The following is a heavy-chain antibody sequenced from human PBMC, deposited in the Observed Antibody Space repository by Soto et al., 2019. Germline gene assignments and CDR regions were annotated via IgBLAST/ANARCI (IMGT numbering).Heavy chain of an antibody. V-gene: IGHV2-5*02. J-gene: IGHJ4*02. CDR2: SYWDDDK. CDR3: AHRGKGILWFGEYDY. CDR1: GFSLSTSGVG. D-gene: IGHD3-10*01. Sequence: QITLKESGPTLVKPTQNLTLTCTSSGFSLSTSGVGVGWIRQPPGKALEWLALSYWDDDKRYSPSLKSRLTITTDTSNNQVVLTMTNMDPVDTATYYCAHRGKGILWFGEYDYWGQGTLVTVSS.